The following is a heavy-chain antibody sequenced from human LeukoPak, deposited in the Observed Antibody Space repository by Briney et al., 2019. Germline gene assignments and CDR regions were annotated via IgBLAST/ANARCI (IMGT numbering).Heavy chain of an antibody. CDR3: ARGCGGDCKIYYYYYMDV. Sequence: SETLSLTCAVYGVSFSGYYWSWVRQPPGKGLEWVGEINHSGSTNYNPSLTSRVTISVNTTKNKFSLRQMSVPAADTAVFYWARGCGGDCKIYYYYYMDVGGKGTTVTIS. J-gene: IGHJ6*03. D-gene: IGHD2-21*02. CDR2: INHSGST. CDR1: GVSFSGYY. V-gene: IGHV4-34*01.